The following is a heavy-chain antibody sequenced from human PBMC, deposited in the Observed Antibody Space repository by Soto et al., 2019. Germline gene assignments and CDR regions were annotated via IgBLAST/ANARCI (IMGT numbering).Heavy chain of an antibody. V-gene: IGHV1-2*04. J-gene: IGHJ4*02. CDR1: GYTFTGYY. CDR2: INPNSGGT. Sequence: ASVKVSCKASGYTFTGYYMHWVRQAPGQGLEWMGWINPNSGGTNYAQKFQGWVTITRDTSISTAYMELSRLRSDDTAVYYCARSPGKYFDYWGQGTLVTVSS. CDR3: ARSPGKYFDY.